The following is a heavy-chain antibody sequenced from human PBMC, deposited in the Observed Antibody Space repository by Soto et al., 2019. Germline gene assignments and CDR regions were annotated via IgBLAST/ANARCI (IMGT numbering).Heavy chain of an antibody. CDR2: ITRDGYNK. CDR3: MMSRWGSPSVVMDY. V-gene: IGHV3-30*04. Sequence: AGGSLRLSCAGSGFIFKNYALNWFLQAPGKGLEWVASITRDGYNKYYADSVKGRFTISRDNSRDTLSLQMTALRTEDSSIYYCMMSRWGSPSVVMDYWGQGTRGTGSS. D-gene: IGHD2-21*01. CDR1: GFIFKNYA. J-gene: IGHJ4*02.